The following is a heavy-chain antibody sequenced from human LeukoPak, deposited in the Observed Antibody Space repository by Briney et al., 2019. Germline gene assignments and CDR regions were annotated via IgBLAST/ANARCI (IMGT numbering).Heavy chain of an antibody. J-gene: IGHJ4*02. CDR2: INPSGGTT. CDR3: AKEQTRIAAADFDY. Sequence: GASVKVSCKASGYTFTSYYMLWVRQAPGQGLEWMGLINPSGGTTNYAQKFQGRVTMTRDMSTSTVYMELSSLRAEDTALYYCAKEQTRIAAADFDYWGQGTLVTVSS. CDR1: GYTFTSYY. D-gene: IGHD6-13*01. V-gene: IGHV1-46*01.